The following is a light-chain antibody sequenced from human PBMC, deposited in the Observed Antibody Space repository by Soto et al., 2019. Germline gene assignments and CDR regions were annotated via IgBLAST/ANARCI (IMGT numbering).Light chain of an antibody. CDR3: QQYSSLAHT. Sequence: ESELTQSPGTLSLSPGERATPSCRATQSVTNNYFAWYQQKPGQSPRLLIYGVSRRATDIPDRFSGSGSGTDFTLSISRLEPEDFVVYYCQQYSSLAHTVGQGTKLEVK. V-gene: IGKV3-20*01. J-gene: IGKJ2*01. CDR1: QSVTNNY. CDR2: GVS.